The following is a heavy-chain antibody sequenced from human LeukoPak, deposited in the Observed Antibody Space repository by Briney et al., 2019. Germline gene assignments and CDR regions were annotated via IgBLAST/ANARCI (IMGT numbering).Heavy chain of an antibody. CDR2: ISWNSGRI. D-gene: IGHD4-17*01. J-gene: IGHJ4*02. CDR1: GFTFDVYS. CDR3: AKGLYGDYVGYFDF. Sequence: GGSLTLSCAASGFTFDVYSMHWVRQGPGKGLEWVSGISWNSGRIDYADSVKGRFTISRDNAKNSLYLQMNSLRAEDTALYYCAKGLYGDYVGYFDFWGQGTQVTVSS. V-gene: IGHV3-9*01.